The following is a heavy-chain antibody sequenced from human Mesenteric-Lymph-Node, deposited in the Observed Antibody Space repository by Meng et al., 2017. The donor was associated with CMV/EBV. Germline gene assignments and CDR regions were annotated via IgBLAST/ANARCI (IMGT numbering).Heavy chain of an antibody. CDR3: ARDTAHCSSTTCYWWFDP. Sequence: GESLKISCAASGFTFSSYNINWVRQAPGKGLEWVSSISSSGIYIYYADSVKGRFTISRDNSKNTVYLQMNSLRAEDTAVYYCARDTAHCSSTTCYWWFDPWGQGTLVTVSS. J-gene: IGHJ5*02. D-gene: IGHD2-2*01. CDR1: GFTFSSYN. CDR2: ISSSGIYI. V-gene: IGHV3-21*01.